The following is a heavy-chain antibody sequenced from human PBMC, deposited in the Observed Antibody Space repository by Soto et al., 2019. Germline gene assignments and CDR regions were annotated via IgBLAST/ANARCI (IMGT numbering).Heavy chain of an antibody. D-gene: IGHD5-12*01. J-gene: IGHJ4*02. CDR1: GFTFSHCG. Sequence: GGSLRLSCETSGFTFSHCGMHWVRQAPGKGLEWVGMIWNDGTTTHFTDSVKGRFTISRDNSKNTVYLQMNSLRDEDTAVYYCARDGGHYDVDYWGQGTLVTVSS. CDR3: ARDGGHYDVDY. CDR2: IWNDGTTT. V-gene: IGHV3-33*01.